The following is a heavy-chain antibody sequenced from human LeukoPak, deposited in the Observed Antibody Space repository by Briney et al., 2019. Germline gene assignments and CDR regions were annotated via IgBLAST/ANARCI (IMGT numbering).Heavy chain of an antibody. J-gene: IGHJ4*02. V-gene: IGHV1-69*01. CDR1: GGTFSSYA. D-gene: IGHD3-10*01. CDR3: ARATYYGSGSYSPIGVYFDY. Sequence: SVKVSCKASGGTFSSYAISWVRQARGQGLEWMAGIIPIIGTANYAQKFQGRVTITADESTSTAYMELSSLRSEDTAVYYCARATYYGSGSYSPIGVYFDYWGQGTLVTVSS. CDR2: IIPIIGTA.